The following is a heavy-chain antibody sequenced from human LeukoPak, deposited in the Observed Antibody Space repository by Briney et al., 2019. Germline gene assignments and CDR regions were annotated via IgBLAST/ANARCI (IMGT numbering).Heavy chain of an antibody. D-gene: IGHD1-7*01. J-gene: IGHJ4*02. CDR2: ISSSSTYI. Sequence: GGSLRLSCAASGFTFSSYNMNWVRQAPGKGLEWVSSISSSSTYIYYAESMKGRFTISRDNAKNSLYLQMNSLRAEDTAVYYCAKDRVVFNRNYAYYFDYWGQGTLVTVSS. CDR3: AKDRVVFNRNYAYYFDY. V-gene: IGHV3-21*01. CDR1: GFTFSSYN.